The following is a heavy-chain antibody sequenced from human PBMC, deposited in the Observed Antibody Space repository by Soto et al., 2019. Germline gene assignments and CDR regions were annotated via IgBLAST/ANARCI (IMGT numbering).Heavy chain of an antibody. Sequence: SETLSLTCAVYGGSFSSYYWSWIRQPPGKGLEWIGYIYYSGSTYHNPSLKGRVTISVDTSKNQFSLRLSSVTAADTAVYYCARAPDIAMATVFDYWGQGTLVTVSS. CDR3: ARAPDIAMATVFDY. CDR2: IYYSGST. J-gene: IGHJ4*02. D-gene: IGHD5-18*01. V-gene: IGHV4-59*01. CDR1: GGSFSSYY.